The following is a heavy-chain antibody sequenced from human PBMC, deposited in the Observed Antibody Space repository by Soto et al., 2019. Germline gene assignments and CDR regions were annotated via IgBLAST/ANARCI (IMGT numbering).Heavy chain of an antibody. CDR1: VYPFARSD. V-gene: IGHV1-46*01. CDR2: INPSGGST. D-gene: IGHD3-10*01. Sequence: GATVKAFFHASVYPFARSDNHSERQAARHGVEWMGIINPSGGSTRYAQKFKGRVTMTRDTSTSTVYMELSSLRSEDTAVYYCARQLATIVRGVLMGSGDGFDIWDQGTMVT. J-gene: IGHJ3*02. CDR3: ARQLATIVRGVLMGSGDGFDI.